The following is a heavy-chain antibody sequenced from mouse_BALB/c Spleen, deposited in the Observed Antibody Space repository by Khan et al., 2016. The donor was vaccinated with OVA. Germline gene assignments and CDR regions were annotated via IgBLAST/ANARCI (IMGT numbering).Heavy chain of an antibody. V-gene: IGHV1-7*01. Sequence: QVQLQQSGAELAKPGASVKMSCKASGYTFTNYWILWVKQRPGQGLEWIGYINPSTGYTEYNHNFKDKVTLTADKSSSTAYMQLSSLTSEDSAIYYCARRGLRWNLDYWGQGTTLTVSS. CDR3: ARRGLRWNLDY. CDR1: GYTFTNYW. CDR2: INPSTGYT. D-gene: IGHD1-1*01. J-gene: IGHJ2*01.